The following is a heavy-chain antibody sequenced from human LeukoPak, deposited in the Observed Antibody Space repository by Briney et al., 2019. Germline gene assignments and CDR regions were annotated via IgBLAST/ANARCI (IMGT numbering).Heavy chain of an antibody. CDR2: IYTSGST. CDR1: GGSISSGSYY. V-gene: IGHV4-61*02. J-gene: IGHJ6*04. D-gene: IGHD6-6*01. Sequence: SETLSLTCTVSGGSISSGSYYWSWIRQPAGKGLEWIGRIYTSGSTNYNPSLKSRVTISVDTSKNQFSLKLSSVTAADTAVYYCARVLARYSSPSGLEVWGKGTTVTVSS. CDR3: ARVLARYSSPSGLEV.